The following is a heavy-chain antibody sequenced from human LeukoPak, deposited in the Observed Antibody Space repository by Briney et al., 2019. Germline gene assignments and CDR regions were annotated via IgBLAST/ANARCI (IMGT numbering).Heavy chain of an antibody. CDR1: GGSFSGYY. J-gene: IGHJ4*02. CDR2: INHSGST. CDR3: AASWKWSHYFDY. Sequence: SETLSLTCAVYGGSFSGYYWSWIRQPPGKGLEWIGEINHSGSTNYNPSLKSRVTISVVTSKNQFSLKLSSVTAADTAVYYCAASWKWSHYFDYWGQGTLVTVSS. V-gene: IGHV4-34*01. D-gene: IGHD2-15*01.